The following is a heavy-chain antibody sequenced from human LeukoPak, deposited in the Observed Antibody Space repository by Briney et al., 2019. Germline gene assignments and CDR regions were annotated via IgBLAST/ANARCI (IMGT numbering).Heavy chain of an antibody. D-gene: IGHD3-10*02. Sequence: GGSLRLSCEASGFTFSAYAMTWVRQAPGKGLEWVSSIGSDKPHYSESVKGRFAISRDNSKSMLFLQLNSLRAEDTALYYCARDLHYYVAMDVWGQGTTVTVS. CDR2: IGSDKP. CDR1: GFTFSAYA. V-gene: IGHV3-23*01. CDR3: ARDLHYYVAMDV. J-gene: IGHJ6*02.